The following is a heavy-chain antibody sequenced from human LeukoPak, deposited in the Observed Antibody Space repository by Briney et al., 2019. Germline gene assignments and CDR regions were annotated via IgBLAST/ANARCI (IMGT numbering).Heavy chain of an antibody. CDR3: AKDLTLYDSSGFFDY. CDR2: IWYDGSDK. Sequence: GRSLRLSCAASGFSFSNYAMHWVRQAPGKGLEWVAVIWYDGSDKYYVDSVKGRLTISRDTSKNTLYLRMNSLRAEDTAVYYCAKDLTLYDSSGFFDYWGQGTLVTVSS. D-gene: IGHD3-22*01. V-gene: IGHV3-33*06. J-gene: IGHJ4*02. CDR1: GFSFSNYA.